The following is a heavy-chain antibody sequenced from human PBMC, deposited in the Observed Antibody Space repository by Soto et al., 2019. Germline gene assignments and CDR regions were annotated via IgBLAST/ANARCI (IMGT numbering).Heavy chain of an antibody. Sequence: PVGSLRLSCAASGFTFSSYAMSWVRQAPGKGLEWVSAISGSGGSTYYADSVKGRFTISRDNSKNTLYLQMNSLRAEDTAVYYCAKDLGVGDGYYDSSGYPDYYYGMDVWGQGTTVTVSS. V-gene: IGHV3-23*01. CDR3: AKDLGVGDGYYDSSGYPDYYYGMDV. D-gene: IGHD3-22*01. CDR1: GFTFSSYA. J-gene: IGHJ6*02. CDR2: ISGSGGST.